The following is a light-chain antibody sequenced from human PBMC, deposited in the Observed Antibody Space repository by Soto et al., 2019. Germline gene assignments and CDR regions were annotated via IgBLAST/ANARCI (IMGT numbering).Light chain of an antibody. Sequence: DIQLTQSPSFLSASVGDRVTITCRASQDISSHLAWYQQKPGKAPKLLIYAASTLQSGVPSGFGGSGSGTEFTLTITSLQPEDFATYYCQQVKTYPLTFGGGTMVEI. CDR3: QQVKTYPLT. J-gene: IGKJ4*01. CDR2: AAS. CDR1: QDISSH. V-gene: IGKV1-9*01.